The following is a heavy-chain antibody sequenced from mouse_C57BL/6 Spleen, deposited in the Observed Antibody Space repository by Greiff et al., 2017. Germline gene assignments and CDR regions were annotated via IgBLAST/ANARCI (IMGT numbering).Heavy chain of an antibody. CDR1: GYTFTSYT. CDR3: ARPEDYFGY. V-gene: IGHV1-4*01. CDR2: INPSSGYT. J-gene: IGHJ2*01. Sequence: VKLMESGAELARPGASVKMSCKASGYTFTSYTMHWVKQRPGQGLEWIGYINPSSGYTKYNQKFKDKATLTADKSSSTAYMQLSSLTSEDSAVYYCARPEDYFGYWGQGTTLTVSS.